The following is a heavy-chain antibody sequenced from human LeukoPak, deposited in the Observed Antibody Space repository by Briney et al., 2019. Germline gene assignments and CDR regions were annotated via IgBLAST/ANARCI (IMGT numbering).Heavy chain of an antibody. V-gene: IGHV1-69*06. CDR1: GGTFSSYA. J-gene: IGHJ6*02. Sequence: SVKVSCKASGGTFSSYAISWVRQAPGQGLEWMGGIIPIFGTANYAQKFQGRVTITADKSTSTAYMELSSLRSEDTAVYYCARVAMIVVVPAVPYGMDVWGQGTTVTVSS. CDR2: IIPIFGTA. D-gene: IGHD2-2*01. CDR3: ARVAMIVVVPAVPYGMDV.